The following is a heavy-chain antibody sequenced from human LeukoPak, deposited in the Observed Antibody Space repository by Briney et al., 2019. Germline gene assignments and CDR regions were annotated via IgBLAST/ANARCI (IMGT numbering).Heavy chain of an antibody. V-gene: IGHV4-34*01. D-gene: IGHD3-10*01. CDR2: INHSGST. CDR3: ARRLARITMVRGVKYSYGSDFDY. CDR1: GGSFSGYY. Sequence: SETLSLTCAVYGGSFSGYYWSWIRQPPGKGLEWIGEINHSGSTNYNPSLKSRVTISVDTSKNQFSLKLSSVTAADTAVYYCARRLARITMVRGVKYSYGSDFDYWGQGTLLTVSS. J-gene: IGHJ4*02.